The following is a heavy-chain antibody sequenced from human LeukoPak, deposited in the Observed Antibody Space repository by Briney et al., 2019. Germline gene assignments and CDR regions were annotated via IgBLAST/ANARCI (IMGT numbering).Heavy chain of an antibody. CDR3: AWTYGSVPFDY. J-gene: IGHJ4*02. V-gene: IGHV3-21*01. Sequence: GGSLRLSCAASGFTFSSYSMNWVRQAPGKGLEWVSSISSSSSYIYYADSVKGRFTISRDNAKDSLYLQMNSLRAEDTAVYYCAWTYGSVPFDYWGQGTLVTVSS. CDR1: GFTFSSYS. CDR2: ISSSSSYI. D-gene: IGHD3-10*01.